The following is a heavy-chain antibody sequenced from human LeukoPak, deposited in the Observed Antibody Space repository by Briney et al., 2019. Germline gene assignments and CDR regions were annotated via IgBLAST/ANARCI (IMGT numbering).Heavy chain of an antibody. Sequence: GSLRPSCVASGITFSNYAVSWVRQAPGKGLEWVANIKQAGSEKNYVDSVKGRFTISRDNAKNSLYLQMNSLRVEDTAVYYCAREESESSGHWDWGQGTLVTVSS. CDR3: AREESESSGHWD. D-gene: IGHD3-22*01. CDR1: GITFSNYA. CDR2: IKQAGSEK. J-gene: IGHJ4*02. V-gene: IGHV3-7*01.